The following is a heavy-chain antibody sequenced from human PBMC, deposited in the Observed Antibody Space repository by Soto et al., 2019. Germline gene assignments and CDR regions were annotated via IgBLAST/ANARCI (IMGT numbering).Heavy chain of an antibody. Sequence: PGGSLRLSCAASGFTFSSYPMKWVRQGPGKGLEWVSTIGGSGTGFNTDYADSVKGRFVISRDNSKNTVYLQMNSLRAEDTALYYCARVAPYCSTTTCYIDSWGQGTLVTVSS. CDR2: IGGSGTGFNT. D-gene: IGHD2-2*01. V-gene: IGHV3-23*01. CDR3: ARVAPYCSTTTCYIDS. J-gene: IGHJ4*02. CDR1: GFTFSSYP.